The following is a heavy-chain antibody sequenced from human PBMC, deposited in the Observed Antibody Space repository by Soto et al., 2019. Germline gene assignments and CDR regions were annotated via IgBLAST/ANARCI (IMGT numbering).Heavy chain of an antibody. V-gene: IGHV1-46*01. J-gene: IGHJ4*02. D-gene: IGHD5-18*01. CDR1: GYTFTSHF. CDR2: INPTGGGT. CDR3: ARAGNRFGYTPH. Sequence: ASVKVSCKASGYTFTSHFMHWVRQAPGQGLEWVGIINPTGGGTAYAKKFQGRVTVTRDTSTSTVLLDLSSLRSEDTAVYYCARAGNRFGYTPHWGQGTLVTVSS.